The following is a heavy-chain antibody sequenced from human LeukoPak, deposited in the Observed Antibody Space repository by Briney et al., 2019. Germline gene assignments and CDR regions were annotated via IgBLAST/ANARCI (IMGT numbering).Heavy chain of an antibody. Sequence: PSETLSLTCTVSGGSISSYYWSWIRQPAGKGLEWIGRIYTSGSTNYNPSLKSRVTMSVDTSKNQFSLKLSSVTAADTAVYYCAREAMIVVVNDAFDIWGQGTMVTVSS. D-gene: IGHD3-22*01. CDR1: GGSISSYY. V-gene: IGHV4-4*07. J-gene: IGHJ3*02. CDR2: IYTSGST. CDR3: AREAMIVVVNDAFDI.